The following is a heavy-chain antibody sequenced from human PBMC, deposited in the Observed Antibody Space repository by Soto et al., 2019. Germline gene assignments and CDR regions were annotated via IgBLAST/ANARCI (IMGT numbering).Heavy chain of an antibody. CDR1: GGTFGSYA. D-gene: IGHD2-2*01. CDR3: ARSQGSSTSLEIYYYYYYGMDV. V-gene: IGHV1-69*01. Sequence: QVQLVQSGAEVKKPGSSVKVSCKASGGTFGSYAISWVRQAPGQGLEWMGGIIPIPGTANYAQKFQGRVTIGADESTRTASLELSSLRSEDTAVYYCARSQGSSTSLEIYYYYYYGMDVWGQGTTVTVSS. CDR2: IIPIPGTA. J-gene: IGHJ6*02.